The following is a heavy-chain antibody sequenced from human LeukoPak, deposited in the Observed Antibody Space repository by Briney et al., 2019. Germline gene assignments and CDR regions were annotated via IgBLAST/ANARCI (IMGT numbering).Heavy chain of an antibody. J-gene: IGHJ6*03. Sequence: GGSLRLSCAASGFTFSNAWMSWVRQAPGKGLEWVGRIKSKTDGGTTDYAAPVKGRFTISRDDSKNTLYLQMNSLKTEDTAVYYCTTGVGATYLYYYYYMDVWGKGTTVTISS. V-gene: IGHV3-15*01. CDR3: TTGVGATYLYYYYYMDV. CDR1: GFTFSNAW. D-gene: IGHD1-26*01. CDR2: IKSKTDGGTT.